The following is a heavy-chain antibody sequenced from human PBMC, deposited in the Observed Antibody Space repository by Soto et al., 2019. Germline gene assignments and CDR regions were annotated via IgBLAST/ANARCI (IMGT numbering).Heavy chain of an antibody. CDR3: ARTKCTNGVCSHYFDY. V-gene: IGHV1-69*13. Sequence: SVKVSCKASGGTFSSYAISWVRQAPGQGLEWMGGIIPIFGTANYAQKFQGRVTITADESTSTAYMELSSLRSEDTAVYYCARTKCTNGVCSHYFDYWGQGTLVTVSS. CDR1: GGTFSSYA. J-gene: IGHJ4*02. D-gene: IGHD2-8*01. CDR2: IIPIFGTA.